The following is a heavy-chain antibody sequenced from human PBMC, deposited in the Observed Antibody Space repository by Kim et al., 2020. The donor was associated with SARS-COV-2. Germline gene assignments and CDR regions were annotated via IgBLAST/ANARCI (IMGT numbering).Heavy chain of an antibody. CDR3: ARASSTTIFGVVIIGHFDY. D-gene: IGHD3-3*01. Sequence: SRVTISVHTSKNQFSLKLSSVTAADTAVYYCARASSTTIFGVVIIGHFDYWGQGTLVTVSS. V-gene: IGHV4-31*02. J-gene: IGHJ4*02.